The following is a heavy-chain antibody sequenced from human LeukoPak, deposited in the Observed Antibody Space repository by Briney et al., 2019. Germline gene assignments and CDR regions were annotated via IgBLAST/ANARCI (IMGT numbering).Heavy chain of an antibody. Sequence: PGGSLRLSCAASGFTISSYEMNWVRQAPGKGLEWVSYISSSGSTIYYADSVKGRFTISRDNAKNSLYLQMNSLRAEDTAVYYCARGMSYELDIWGQGTMVTVSS. D-gene: IGHD3-10*01. V-gene: IGHV3-48*03. CDR2: ISSSGSTI. J-gene: IGHJ3*02. CDR3: ARGMSYELDI. CDR1: GFTISSYE.